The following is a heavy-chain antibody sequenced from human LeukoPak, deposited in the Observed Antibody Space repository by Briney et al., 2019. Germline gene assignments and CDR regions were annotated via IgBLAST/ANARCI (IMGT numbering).Heavy chain of an antibody. V-gene: IGHV3-38-3*01. J-gene: IGHJ6*03. CDR3: AKDKAISDYYYYYMDV. CDR2: ISGGST. CDR1: GFTVSSNE. D-gene: IGHD3-3*01. Sequence: GGSLRLSCAASGFTVSSNEMSWVRQAPGKGLEWVSSISGGSTYYADSRKGRFTISRDNSKNTLYLQMNSLRAEDTAVYYCAKDKAISDYYYYYMDVWGKGTTVTVSS.